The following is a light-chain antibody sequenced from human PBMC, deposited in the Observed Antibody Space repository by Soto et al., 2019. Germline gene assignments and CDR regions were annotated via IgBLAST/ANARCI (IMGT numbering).Light chain of an antibody. Sequence: EVVMRQSPATLSVSPGEGATLSCRSSQRIDDNVAWYQHQPGPTPRLLIYDTSTTATSVPTRCSSSGAGTDFIPTINNLQPEDVATYYCQQANSFPRTLGPGTKVDIK. CDR2: DTS. CDR1: QRIDDN. J-gene: IGKJ3*01. CDR3: QQANSFPRT. V-gene: IGKV3-15*01.